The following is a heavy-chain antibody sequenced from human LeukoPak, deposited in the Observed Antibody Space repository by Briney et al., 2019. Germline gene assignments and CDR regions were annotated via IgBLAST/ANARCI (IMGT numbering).Heavy chain of an antibody. CDR3: ARGEVVRGVTYYYYYYGMDV. V-gene: IGHV1-69*13. Sequence: ASVKVSCKASGGTFSSYAISWVRQAPGQGLEWMGGIIPIFGTANYAQKFQGRVTITADGSTSTAYMELSSLRSEDTAVYYCARGEVVRGVTYYYYYYGMDVWGQGTTVTVSS. D-gene: IGHD3-10*01. CDR2: IIPIFGTA. J-gene: IGHJ6*02. CDR1: GGTFSSYA.